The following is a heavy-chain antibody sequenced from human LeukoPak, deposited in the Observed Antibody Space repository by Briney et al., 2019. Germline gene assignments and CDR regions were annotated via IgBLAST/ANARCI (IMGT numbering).Heavy chain of an antibody. CDR2: IRYDGSNK. CDR3: AKAFRIVGIGNPDDAFDV. V-gene: IGHV3-30*02. CDR1: GFTFSSYG. Sequence: PGGSLRLSCAASGFTFSSYGMYWVRQAPGKGLEWVAFIRYDGSNKEYGDSVKGRFTISRDNSKNTLYLQMNSLRAEDTAVYYCAKAFRIVGIGNPDDAFDVWGQGTVVTVS. D-gene: IGHD1-26*01. J-gene: IGHJ3*01.